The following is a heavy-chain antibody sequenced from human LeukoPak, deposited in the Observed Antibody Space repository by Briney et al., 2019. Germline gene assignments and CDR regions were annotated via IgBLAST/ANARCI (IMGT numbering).Heavy chain of an antibody. CDR1: GFTFRNYV. CDR3: AREGYYGSGSPPSLYFDY. Sequence: GGSLRLSCAASGFTFRNYVIHWVRQAPGKGLEWVAVTSSDLNVKLYADSVKGRFTFSRDNSRSTLYLQMNSLRPEDTAIYYCAREGYYGSGSPPSLYFDYWGQGTLVTVSS. J-gene: IGHJ4*02. D-gene: IGHD3-10*01. CDR2: TSSDLNVK. V-gene: IGHV3-30-3*01.